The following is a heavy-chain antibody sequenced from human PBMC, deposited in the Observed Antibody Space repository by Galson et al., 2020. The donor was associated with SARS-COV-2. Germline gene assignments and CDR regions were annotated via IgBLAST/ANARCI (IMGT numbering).Heavy chain of an antibody. V-gene: IGHV3-23*01. CDR3: AKDRDIVATNFDC. Sequence: GESLKISCAASGFPFSNHAMSWVRQAPGEGLEWVSGISGTGNSKYYADSVRGRFTITRDNSKNTVSLQMNSLRVDDTAVYYCAKDRDIVATNFDCWGQGTLVTVSS. D-gene: IGHD5-12*01. J-gene: IGHJ4*02. CDR2: ISGTGNSK. CDR1: GFPFSNHA.